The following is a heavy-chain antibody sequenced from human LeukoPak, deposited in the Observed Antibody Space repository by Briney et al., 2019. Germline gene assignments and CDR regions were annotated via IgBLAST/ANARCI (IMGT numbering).Heavy chain of an antibody. CDR1: GYTFTSYD. V-gene: IGHV1-8*01. CDR2: MNPSSGNT. D-gene: IGHD3-22*01. J-gene: IGHJ6*02. CDR3: ARVAYYYDSAGLYLNYFYGMDV. Sequence: ASVKVSCKASGYTFTSYDINWVRQATGQGLEWLGWMNPSSGNTGYAQKFQGRVTMTRDTSISTAYMELSSLRSEDTAVYYCARVAYYYDSAGLYLNYFYGMDVWGQGTTVTVSS.